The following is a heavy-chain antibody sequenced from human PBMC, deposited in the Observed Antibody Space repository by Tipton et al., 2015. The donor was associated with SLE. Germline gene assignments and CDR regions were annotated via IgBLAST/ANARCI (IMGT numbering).Heavy chain of an antibody. CDR1: GGSISCNS. J-gene: IGHJ3*02. CDR2: ISYSGCT. D-gene: IGHD4-17*01. V-gene: IGHV4-59*01. Sequence: TLSLTCTVSGGSISCNSWFWIRQPPGKGLEWIAYISYSGCTNYNPSLWGRVAFSVDPSKNQFSLKLTSVTAADTAVYFCARGYGDYADGFDIWGQGTMVTVSS. CDR3: ARGYGDYADGFDI.